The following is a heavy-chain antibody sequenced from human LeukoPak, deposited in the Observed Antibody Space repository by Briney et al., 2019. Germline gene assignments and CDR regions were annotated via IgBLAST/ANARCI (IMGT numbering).Heavy chain of an antibody. V-gene: IGHV3-15*01. CDR2: IKSRNDGGTT. CDR1: GFTFRNAW. D-gene: IGHD4-17*01. J-gene: IGHJ4*02. CDR3: ADLGDYAVG. Sequence: PGGSLRLSCAASGFTFRNAWMSWVRQAPGKGLEWVGRIKSRNDGGTTEYAAPVKGRFTISRDDSKNTLYLQINSLKTEDTAVYYCADLGDYAVGWGQGTLVTVSS.